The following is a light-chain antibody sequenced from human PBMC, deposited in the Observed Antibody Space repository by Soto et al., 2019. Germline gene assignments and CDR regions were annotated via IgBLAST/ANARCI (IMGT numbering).Light chain of an antibody. CDR1: QSVSNN. CDR3: HQYNNWQLT. Sequence: EIVITQSPATLSVSPGERATLSCRASQSVSNNLAWYQQKPGQAPRLLISGASTRATGIPARFSGSGSETEFTLTISSLQSEDFAVYYCHQYNNWQLTFGGGTKLEIK. V-gene: IGKV3-15*01. CDR2: GAS. J-gene: IGKJ4*01.